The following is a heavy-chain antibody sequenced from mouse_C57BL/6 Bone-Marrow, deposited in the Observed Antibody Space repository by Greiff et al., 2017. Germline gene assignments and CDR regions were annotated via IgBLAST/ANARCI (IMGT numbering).Heavy chain of an antibody. Sequence: EVQVVESGGGLVKPGGSLKLSCAASGFTFSSYAMSWVRQTPEKRLEWVATISDGGSYTYYPDNVKGRFTISRDNAKNNLYLQMSHLKSEDTAMYYCARDGWGFAYWGQGTLVTVSA. CDR3: ARDGWGFAY. CDR2: ISDGGSYT. V-gene: IGHV5-4*01. CDR1: GFTFSSYA. J-gene: IGHJ3*01. D-gene: IGHD2-3*01.